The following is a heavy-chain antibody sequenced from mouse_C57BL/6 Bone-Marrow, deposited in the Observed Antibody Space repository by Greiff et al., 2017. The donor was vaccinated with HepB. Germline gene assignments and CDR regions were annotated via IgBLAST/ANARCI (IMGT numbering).Heavy chain of an antibody. CDR2: IYPGDGDT. CDR3: GKGPIYDVYRYYYAMDY. V-gene: IGHV1-82*01. Sequence: LQESGPELVKPGASVKISCKASGYAFSSSWMNWVTQRPGKGLEWIGRIYPGDGDTNYNGKFKGQATLTADKYSSTAYMQLSSLTSEDSAVYICGKGPIYDVYRYYYAMDYGGQGTSVTVSS. CDR1: GYAFSSSW. J-gene: IGHJ4*01. D-gene: IGHD2-3*01.